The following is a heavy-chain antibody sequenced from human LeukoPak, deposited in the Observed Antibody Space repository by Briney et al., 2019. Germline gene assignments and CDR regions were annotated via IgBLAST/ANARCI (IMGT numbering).Heavy chain of an antibody. CDR1: GYTFTGYF. V-gene: IGHV1-2*02. J-gene: IGHJ4*02. D-gene: IGHD2-2*01. CDR3: ARDRYGTNDFDY. Sequence: ASLKVSCKASGYTFTGYFMHWVRQAPGQGLEWMGWINPNYGGTKYTQKFQGRVTMTRDTSISTAYMELSRLTSDDTAVYYCARDRYGTNDFDYWGQGTLVTVSS. CDR2: INPNYGGT.